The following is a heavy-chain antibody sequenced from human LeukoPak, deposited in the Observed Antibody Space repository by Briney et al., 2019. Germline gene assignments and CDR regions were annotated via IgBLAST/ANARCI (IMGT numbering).Heavy chain of an antibody. D-gene: IGHD4-17*01. J-gene: IGHJ5*02. V-gene: IGHV1-69*04. CDR2: IIPIFGIA. Sequence: GASVKVSCKASGGTFCSYAISWVRQAPGQGLEWMGRIIPIFGIANYAQKFQGRVTITADKSTSTAYMELSSLRSEDTAVYYCARDRERTVTTNRWFDPWGQGTLVTVSS. CDR1: GGTFCSYA. CDR3: ARDRERTVTTNRWFDP.